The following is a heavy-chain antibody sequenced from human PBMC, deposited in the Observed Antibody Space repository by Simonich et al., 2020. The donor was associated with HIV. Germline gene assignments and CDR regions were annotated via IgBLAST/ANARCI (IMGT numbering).Heavy chain of an antibody. CDR2: IRRKAYGGKK. CDR1: GFTFGAYA. Sequence: EVQLVESGGGLVQPGRSLRLSCTASGFTFGAYAMSWFRQALRKGLEWGGFIRRKAYGGKKEYAASVKGRFTISRDDSKSIAYLQMNSLKTEDTAVYYCTSSDYDSSDYYYRYFQHWGQGTLVTVSS. V-gene: IGHV3-49*03. J-gene: IGHJ1*01. CDR3: TSSDYDSSDYYYRYFQH. D-gene: IGHD3-22*01.